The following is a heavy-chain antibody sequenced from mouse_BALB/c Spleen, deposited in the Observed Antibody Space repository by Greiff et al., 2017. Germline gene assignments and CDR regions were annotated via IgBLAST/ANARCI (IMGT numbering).Heavy chain of an antibody. CDR3: ARDGLLRAMDY. CDR1: GFSLTSYG. D-gene: IGHD2-3*01. CDR2: IWAGGST. V-gene: IGHV2-9*02. J-gene: IGHJ4*01. Sequence: VKLEESGPGLVAPSQSLSITCTVSGFSLTSYGVHWVRQPPGKGLEWLGVIWAGGSTNYNSALMSRLSISKDNSKSQVFLKMNSLQTDDTAMYYCARDGLLRAMDYWGQGTSVTVSS.